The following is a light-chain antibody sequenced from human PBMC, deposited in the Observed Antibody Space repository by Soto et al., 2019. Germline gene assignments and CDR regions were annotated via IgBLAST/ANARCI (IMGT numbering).Light chain of an antibody. J-gene: IGKJ2*01. Sequence: DIVLTQTRLSSPVTLGQPASISCRSSQSLVHIDGNTYFNWLQQRPGQPPRLLIYKISNRFPGVPDRFSGSGAGTHFTLKISRVEAEDVEVYYCMQATQSYTFGQGTRLEIK. CDR1: QSLVHIDGNTY. CDR2: KIS. CDR3: MQATQSYT. V-gene: IGKV2-24*01.